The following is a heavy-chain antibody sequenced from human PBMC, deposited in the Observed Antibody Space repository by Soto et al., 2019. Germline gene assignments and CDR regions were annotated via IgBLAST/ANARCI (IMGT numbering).Heavy chain of an antibody. J-gene: IGHJ6*02. CDR2: ITWDGHKT. CDR3: AQDLRYSGGSDYYHYGMDG. D-gene: IGHD1-26*01. Sequence: EVRLVESGGVVVQPGGSLRLSCAASGFTFDDFAMHWVRQVPGKGLEWVSLITWDGHKTYYADSVKGRFTISRDNNKNSLFLQMTSLTSEDTALYYCAQDLRYSGGSDYYHYGMDGWGQGTTVTVSS. CDR1: GFTFDDFA. V-gene: IGHV3-43*01.